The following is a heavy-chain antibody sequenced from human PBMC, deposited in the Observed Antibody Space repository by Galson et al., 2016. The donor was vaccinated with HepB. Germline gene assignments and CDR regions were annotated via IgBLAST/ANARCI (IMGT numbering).Heavy chain of an antibody. CDR2: ISSSGYTV. J-gene: IGHJ4*02. D-gene: IGHD3-9*01. V-gene: IGHV3-11*04. CDR1: GFTFSDYY. CDR3: ARDLRGMIRFFDWSTHFDS. Sequence: SLRLSCAASGFTFSDYYMNWIRQAPGKGLEWVSYISSSGYTVHYADSVKGRFTISRDNAKNSLYLQMNNVRAEDTAVYYCARDLRGMIRFFDWSTHFDSWGQGTLVTVSS.